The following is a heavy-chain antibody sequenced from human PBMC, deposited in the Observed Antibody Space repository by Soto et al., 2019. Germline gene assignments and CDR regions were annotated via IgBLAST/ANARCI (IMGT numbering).Heavy chain of an antibody. V-gene: IGHV3-72*01. D-gene: IGHD2-2*01. CDR2: TRNKANSYTT. CDR1: GFTFSDHY. J-gene: IGHJ6*03. CDR3: ARAAVVPAALDYYYYYMDV. Sequence: EVQLMESGGGLVQPGGSLRLSCAASGFTFSDHYMDWVRQAPGKGLEWVGRTRNKANSYTTEYAASVKGRFTISRDDSKNSLYLQMNSLKTEDTAVYYCARAAVVPAALDYYYYYMDVWGKGTTVTVSS.